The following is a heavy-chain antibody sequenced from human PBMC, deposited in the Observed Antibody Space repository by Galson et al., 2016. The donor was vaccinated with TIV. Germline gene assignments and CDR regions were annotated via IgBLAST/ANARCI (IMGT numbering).Heavy chain of an antibody. D-gene: IGHD4-17*01. J-gene: IGHJ4*02. CDR1: GFTFSIYA. CDR3: AKVGARGYGDYPYYLAY. CDR2: ISYDGSNK. V-gene: IGHV3-30*18. Sequence: SLRLSCAASGFTFSIYAMHWVRQAPGKGLEWVGLISYDGSNKWYADSVKGRFTISRDNPKNTLYLQMNSMRVEDTAVYYCAKVGARGYGDYPYYLAYWGQGTLVTVSS.